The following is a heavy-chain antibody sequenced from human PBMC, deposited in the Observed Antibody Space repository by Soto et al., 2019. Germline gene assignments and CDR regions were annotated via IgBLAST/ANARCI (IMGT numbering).Heavy chain of an antibody. CDR1: AFTFSSYG. D-gene: IGHD3-3*01. V-gene: IGHV3-33*01. CDR3: ARASRFYDFWSNPFDY. Sequence: PGGSLRLSCAASAFTFSSYGMHWVRQAPGKGLEWVAVIWYDESNKYYADSGKGRFTISRDNSKNTLYLQMNSLRAEDTAVYYCARASRFYDFWSNPFDYWGQGTLVTVSS. CDR2: IWYDESNK. J-gene: IGHJ4*02.